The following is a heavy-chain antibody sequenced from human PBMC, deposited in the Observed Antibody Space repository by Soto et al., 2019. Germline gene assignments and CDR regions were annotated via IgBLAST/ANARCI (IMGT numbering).Heavy chain of an antibody. CDR1: GGSINSRDYF. Sequence: SETLSLTCTVSGGSINSRDYFWNWIRQRPGKGLEWIGYIDYTGNTYYNPTLKSRISMSLDTSKTQFSLDLTSVTAADTALYYCARARGKSYTSSPNWYFDLWGRGALVTVSS. D-gene: IGHD6-6*01. CDR2: IDYTGNT. CDR3: ARARGKSYTSSPNWYFDL. J-gene: IGHJ2*01. V-gene: IGHV4-31*02.